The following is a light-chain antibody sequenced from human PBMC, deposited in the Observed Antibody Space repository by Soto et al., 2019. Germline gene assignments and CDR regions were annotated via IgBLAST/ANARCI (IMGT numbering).Light chain of an antibody. Sequence: EIVLTQSPGTLSLSPGERATLSCRASQSVSSSYLAWYQQKPGQAPRLLIYGASSRATGIPDRFSGSGSGTDFTLTISRLEPEDFAVDYCQQYGTHLRTFDQGTKVEI. CDR1: QSVSSSY. CDR2: GAS. J-gene: IGKJ1*01. CDR3: QQYGTHLRT. V-gene: IGKV3-20*01.